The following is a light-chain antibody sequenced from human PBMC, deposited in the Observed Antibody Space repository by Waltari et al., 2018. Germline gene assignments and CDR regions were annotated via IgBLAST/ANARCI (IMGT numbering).Light chain of an antibody. CDR1: QSISNW. CDR2: KAS. V-gene: IGKV1-5*03. Sequence: DIQMTQSPSTLSASVGDRVTITCRASQSISNWLAWYQQKPGKAPKVLIYKASSLQSGVASRFSRSGSGTEFTLTISSLQPDDFATYYCQHYNSYSVTFGPGTKVDI. CDR3: QHYNSYSVT. J-gene: IGKJ3*01.